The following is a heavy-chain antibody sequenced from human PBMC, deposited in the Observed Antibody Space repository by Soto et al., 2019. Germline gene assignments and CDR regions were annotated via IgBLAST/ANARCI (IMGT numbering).Heavy chain of an antibody. CDR2: IKSRDNGGTP. V-gene: IGHV3-15*01. Sequence: GGSLRLSCAASGFTFSKAWIGWVRQAPWKGLEWVARIKSRDNGGTPDYAAPVKGRFTISRDDSKTTQDLQISSLKTEDTAVYYCTTLRPGYNHDAFGSWGLGLLVTVCS. J-gene: IGHJ4*02. D-gene: IGHD5-12*01. CDR3: TTLRPGYNHDAFGS. CDR1: GFTFSKAW.